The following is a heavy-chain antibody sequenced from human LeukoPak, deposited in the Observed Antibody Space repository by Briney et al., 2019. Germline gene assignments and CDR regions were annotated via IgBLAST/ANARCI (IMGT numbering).Heavy chain of an antibody. V-gene: IGHV3-11*01. Sequence: PGGSLRLSCAASGFTFSDHYMSWIRQAPGKGLEWVSYVSSSGTTKHYADSVKGRFTISRDNAKNSVYLQMNNLRAEDTAVYYCAKGRSYGTNWFDPWGQGTLVTVSS. CDR1: GFTFSDHY. CDR3: AKGRSYGTNWFDP. D-gene: IGHD1-26*01. J-gene: IGHJ5*02. CDR2: VSSSGTTK.